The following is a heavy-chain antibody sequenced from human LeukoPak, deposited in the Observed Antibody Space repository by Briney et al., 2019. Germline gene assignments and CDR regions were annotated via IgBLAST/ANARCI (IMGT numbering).Heavy chain of an antibody. CDR1: GGSFSGYY. CDR3: ARGQRLCYYDSSGHDY. V-gene: IGHV4-34*01. D-gene: IGHD3-22*01. Sequence: PSETLSLTCAVYGGSFSGYYWSWIRQPPGKGLEWIGEINHSGSTNYNPSLKSRVTISVDTSKNQFSLKLSSVTAADTAVYYCARGQRLCYYDSSGHDYWGQGTLVTVSS. CDR2: INHSGST. J-gene: IGHJ4*02.